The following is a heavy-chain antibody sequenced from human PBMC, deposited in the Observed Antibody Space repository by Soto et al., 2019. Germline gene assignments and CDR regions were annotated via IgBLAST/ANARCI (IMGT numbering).Heavy chain of an antibody. CDR2: ISAYNGNT. CDR1: GYTFTSYG. J-gene: IGHJ5*02. CDR3: ANLRDMVRGVNGWFDP. V-gene: IGHV1-18*01. Sequence: GASVKVSCKASGYTFTSYGISWVRQAPGQGLEWMGWISAYNGNTNYAQKLQGRVTMTTDTSTSTAYMELRSLRSDDTALYYCANLRDMVRGVNGWFDPWGQGTLVTVSS. D-gene: IGHD3-10*01.